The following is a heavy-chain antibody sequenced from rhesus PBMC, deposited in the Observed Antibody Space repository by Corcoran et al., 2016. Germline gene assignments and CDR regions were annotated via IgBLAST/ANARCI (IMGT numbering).Heavy chain of an antibody. J-gene: IGHJ6*01. D-gene: IGHD3-28*01. CDR2: IRNGGRTT. Sequence: EVQLVESGGGLVQRGGSLRLSCAASGFTCSSNGMSWVRQAPGKGLVWVSYIRNGGRTTNSADAVKGRFTISRDNSKNTLSLQMNSLRAEDTAVYYCAKDREWLLHRGGLDSWGQGFVVTVSS. V-gene: IGHV3S5*01. CDR3: AKDREWLLHRGGLDS. CDR1: GFTCSSNG.